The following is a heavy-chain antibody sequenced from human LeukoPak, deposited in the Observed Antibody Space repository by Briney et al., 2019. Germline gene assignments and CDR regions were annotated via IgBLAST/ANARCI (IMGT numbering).Heavy chain of an antibody. V-gene: IGHV3-33*01. CDR2: IWHDAGRT. CDR1: GFSFCTYA. CDR3: AREIFGSGSYPDY. Sequence: GGSLRLSCAASGFSFCTYAMYWVRQDPGKGLEWVALIWHDAGRTFYKASVKGRFTISRDNSKNTVYLQMSSLGGEDTAVYYCAREIFGSGSYPDYWGQGTLVTVSS. J-gene: IGHJ4*02. D-gene: IGHD3-10*01.